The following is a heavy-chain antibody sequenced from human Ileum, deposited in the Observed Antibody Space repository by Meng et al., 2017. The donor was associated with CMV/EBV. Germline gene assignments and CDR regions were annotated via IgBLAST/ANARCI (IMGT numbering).Heavy chain of an antibody. CDR2: SYWDDDK. CDR1: GFSLWSGVVG. J-gene: IGHJ4*02. V-gene: IGHV2-5*02. CDR3: VHRRAYYCSWDWGDFDN. D-gene: IGHD1-26*01. Sequence: QSPLTGAGPTLVQPTVTLTLTSNFSGFSLWSGVVGVGRNRQPPGKALEGLVLSYWDDDKRYRPPLKSRLTITKDTTHNQVVLTMTDMDPVDTGTYFCVHRRAYYCSWDWGDFDNWGQGALVTVSS.